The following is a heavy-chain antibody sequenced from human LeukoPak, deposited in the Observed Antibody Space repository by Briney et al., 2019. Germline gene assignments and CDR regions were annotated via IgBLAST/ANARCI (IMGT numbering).Heavy chain of an antibody. CDR1: GYTFTGYY. CDR3: ASSKPAEASSSWCGEALVNWFDP. J-gene: IGHJ5*02. Sequence: ATVKVSCKASGYTFTGYYLHWVRQAPGQGLEWMGWISAYNGNTNYAQKLQGRVTMTTDTSTSTAYMELRNLRSDDTAVYYCASSKPAEASSSWCGEALVNWFDPWGQGTLVTVSS. V-gene: IGHV1-18*04. CDR2: ISAYNGNT. D-gene: IGHD6-13*01.